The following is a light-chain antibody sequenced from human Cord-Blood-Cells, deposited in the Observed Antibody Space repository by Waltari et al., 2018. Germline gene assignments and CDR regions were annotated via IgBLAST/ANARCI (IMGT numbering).Light chain of an antibody. Sequence: QSALTQPPSASGSPGQSVTIPCTRTSSDVGCYNYVAWYQQHPGKAPKLMIYEVSKRPSGVPDRFSGSKSGNTASLTVSGLQAEDEADYYCSSYAGSNNWVFGGGTKLTVL. J-gene: IGLJ3*02. CDR2: EVS. CDR1: SSDVGCYNY. V-gene: IGLV2-8*01. CDR3: SSYAGSNNWV.